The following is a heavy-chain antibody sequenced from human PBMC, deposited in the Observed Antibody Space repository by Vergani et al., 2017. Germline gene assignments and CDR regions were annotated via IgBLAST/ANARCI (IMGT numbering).Heavy chain of an antibody. CDR3: AKDAPSSITILDY. CDR2: ISYDGSNK. J-gene: IGHJ4*02. V-gene: IGHV3-30*18. CDR1: GFTFSSYG. D-gene: IGHD3-3*01. Sequence: VQLVESGGGLVQPGRSLRLSCAASGFTFSSYGMHWVRQAPGKGLEWVAVISYDGSNKYYADSVKGRFTISRDNSKNTLYLQMNSLRAEDTAVYYCAKDAPSSITILDYWGQGTLVTVSS.